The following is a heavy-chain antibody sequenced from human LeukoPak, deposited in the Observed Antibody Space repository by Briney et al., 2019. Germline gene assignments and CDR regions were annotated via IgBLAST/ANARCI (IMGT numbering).Heavy chain of an antibody. V-gene: IGHV3-23*01. CDR1: GFTFSSYA. J-gene: IGHJ4*02. CDR3: AKDLGRVGALTRGLYDY. Sequence: GGSLRLSCAASGFTFSSYAMSWVRQAPGKGLEWVSGISSSGGSTSYADSVKGRFTISRDNSKNTLYLQMSSLRAKDTAVYYCAKDLGRVGALTRGLYDYWGQGTLVTVSS. D-gene: IGHD1-26*01. CDR2: ISSSGGST.